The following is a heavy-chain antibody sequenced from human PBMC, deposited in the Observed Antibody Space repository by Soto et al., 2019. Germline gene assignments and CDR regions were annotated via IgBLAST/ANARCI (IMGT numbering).Heavy chain of an antibody. CDR1: GGSISSSSYY. CDR2: IYYSGST. D-gene: IGHD3-22*01. CDR3: ATSPAYYYDSSGYYYFDY. J-gene: IGHJ4*02. Sequence: SETLSLTCTVSGGSISSSSYYWGWIRQPPGKGLEWIGSIYYSGSTYHNPSLKSRVTISVDTSKNQFSLKLSSVTAADTAVYYCATSPAYYYDSSGYYYFDYWGQGTLVTVSS. V-gene: IGHV4-39*01.